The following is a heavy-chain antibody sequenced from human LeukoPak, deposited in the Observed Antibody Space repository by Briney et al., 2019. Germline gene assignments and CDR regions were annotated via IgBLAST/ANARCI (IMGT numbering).Heavy chain of an antibody. CDR1: GFTVSSNY. J-gene: IGHJ4*02. Sequence: GGSLRLSCAASGFTVSSNYMSWVRQAPGKGLEWVSVIYSGGSTYYADSVKGRFTISRDNSKNTLYLQMNSLRAEDMAVYYCARDVYSSGWSNFDYWGQGTLVTVSS. V-gene: IGHV3-53*01. D-gene: IGHD6-19*01. CDR3: ARDVYSSGWSNFDY. CDR2: IYSGGST.